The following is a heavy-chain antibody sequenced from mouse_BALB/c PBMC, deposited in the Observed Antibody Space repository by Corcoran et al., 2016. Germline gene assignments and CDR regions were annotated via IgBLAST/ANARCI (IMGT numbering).Heavy chain of an antibody. CDR2: INPSSGYT. D-gene: IGHD4-1*01. CDR1: GYTFTSYT. J-gene: IGHJ4*01. CDR3: ARTGTAYYAMDY. V-gene: IGHV1-4*02. Sequence: QVQLQQSAADLARPGASVKMSCKASGYTFTSYTMHWVKQRPGQGLEWIGYINPSSGYTEYNQKFKDKTTLTADKSSSTAYMQLSSLTSEDSAVYYCARTGTAYYAMDYWGQGTSVTVSA.